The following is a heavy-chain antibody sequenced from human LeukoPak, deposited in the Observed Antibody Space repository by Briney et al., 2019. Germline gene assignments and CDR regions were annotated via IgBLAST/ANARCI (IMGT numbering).Heavy chain of an antibody. CDR1: WFTFSCFA. CDR3: AKDGAQWELLFKYYYFDY. J-gene: IGHJ4*02. Sequence: GGSLRLSCASSWFTFSCFAMGGVRHAPGEGLVWVSGLSGSGGSPYHAYSVSGRVIISSDNSPITPYLEMNNRRAGDWAVLYCAKDGAQWELLFKYYYFDYWGQGTLVTVSS. CDR2: LSGSGGSP. V-gene: IGHV3-23*01. D-gene: IGHD1-26*01.